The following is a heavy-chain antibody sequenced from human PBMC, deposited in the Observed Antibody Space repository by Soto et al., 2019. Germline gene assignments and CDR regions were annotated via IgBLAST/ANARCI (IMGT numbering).Heavy chain of an antibody. V-gene: IGHV6-1*01. CDR3: AMGYGLDV. J-gene: IGHJ6*02. CDR2: TYYRSKWYY. D-gene: IGHD3-16*01. Sequence: SQTLSLTCAISGDSVSSNSAAWNWIRQSPSRGLEWLGRTYYRSKWYYDYAVSVKSRININPDTSKNQYSLHLNSVTPEATAVHYCAMGYGLDVWGQGITVTVSS. CDR1: GDSVSSNSAA.